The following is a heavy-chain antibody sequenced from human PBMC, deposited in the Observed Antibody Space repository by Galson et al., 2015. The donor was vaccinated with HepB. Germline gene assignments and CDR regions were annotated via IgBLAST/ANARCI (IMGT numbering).Heavy chain of an antibody. CDR1: EFTFSSYD. V-gene: IGHV3-13*01. Sequence: SLRLSCAASEFTFSSYDMHWVRQTTGKGLEWVSAIGTAGDTYYPGSVKGRFTISRENAKNSLYLQMNSLRAGDTAVYYCARGYRGVFDYWGQGTLVTVSS. J-gene: IGHJ4*02. CDR2: IGTAGDT. D-gene: IGHD3-10*01. CDR3: ARGYRGVFDY.